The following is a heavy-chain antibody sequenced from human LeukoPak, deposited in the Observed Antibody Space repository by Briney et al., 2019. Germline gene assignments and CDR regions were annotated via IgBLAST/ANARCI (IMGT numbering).Heavy chain of an antibody. J-gene: IGHJ4*02. D-gene: IGHD6-13*01. CDR2: ISAYNGNT. Sequence: ASVKVSCKASGGTFSSYAISWVRQAPGQGLEWMGWISAYNGNTDYAQKLQGRVTMTTDTSTSTAYMELRSLRSDDTAVYYCARALGIAASDYWGQGTLVTVSS. CDR3: ARALGIAASDY. CDR1: GGTFSSYA. V-gene: IGHV1-18*01.